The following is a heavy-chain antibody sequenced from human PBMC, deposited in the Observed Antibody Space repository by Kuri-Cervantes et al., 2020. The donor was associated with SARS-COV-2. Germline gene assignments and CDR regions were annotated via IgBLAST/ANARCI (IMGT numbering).Heavy chain of an antibody. CDR3: ARDLLGVLDIDAFDI. CDR2: IYSGGST. CDR1: GFTVSSNY. V-gene: IGHV3-66*02. D-gene: IGHD3/OR15-3a*01. Sequence: GESLKISCAASGFTVSSNYMSWVRQAPGRRLEWVSVIYSGGSTYYADSVKGRFTISRDNSKNTLYLQMNSLRAEDTAVYYCARDLLGVLDIDAFDIWGQGTMVTVSS. J-gene: IGHJ3*02.